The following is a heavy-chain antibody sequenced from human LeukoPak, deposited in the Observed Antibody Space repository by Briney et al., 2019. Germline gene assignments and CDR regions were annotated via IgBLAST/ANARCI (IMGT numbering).Heavy chain of an antibody. CDR3: AKSGGLSGSGRLAMDV. J-gene: IGHJ6*02. V-gene: IGHV3-23*01. D-gene: IGHD3-10*01. Sequence: GSLRLSCAASGFTFSTYAMSWVRLAPGKGLEWVSGISGSGDSTYYADSVKGRFTSSRDNSNNTLYVQMNSLRVEDTAVYYCAKSGGLSGSGRLAMDVWGQGTTVTVSS. CDR2: ISGSGDST. CDR1: GFTFSTYA.